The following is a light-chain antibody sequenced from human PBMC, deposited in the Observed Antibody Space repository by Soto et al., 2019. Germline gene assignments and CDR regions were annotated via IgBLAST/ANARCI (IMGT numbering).Light chain of an antibody. Sequence: EIVMTQSPVTLSVSPGGRSTLSCRASQSISDTLAWYQQNPGQAPRLLIHGASTRAPGFPARFSGSGSGTDFTLTISSLQSEDFAVYYCQQYSSSRTFGQGTKVDIK. CDR3: QQYSSSRT. CDR2: GAS. V-gene: IGKV3-15*01. J-gene: IGKJ1*01. CDR1: QSISDT.